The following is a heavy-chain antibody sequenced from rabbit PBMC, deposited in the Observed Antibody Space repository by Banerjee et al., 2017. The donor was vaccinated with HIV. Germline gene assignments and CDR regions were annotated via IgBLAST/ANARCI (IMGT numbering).Heavy chain of an antibody. CDR3: ARDVAGVIGWNFNL. CDR1: GFSFSNKYV. CDR2: INTSTGNT. V-gene: IGHV1S40*01. D-gene: IGHD4-1*01. Sequence: QSLEESGGDLVKPGASLTLTCTASGFSFSNKYVMCWVRQAPGKGLEWIACINTSTGNTVYASWAKGRFTISKTSSTTVTLQMTSLTAADTASYFCARDVAGVIGWNFNLWGPGTLVTVS. J-gene: IGHJ4*01.